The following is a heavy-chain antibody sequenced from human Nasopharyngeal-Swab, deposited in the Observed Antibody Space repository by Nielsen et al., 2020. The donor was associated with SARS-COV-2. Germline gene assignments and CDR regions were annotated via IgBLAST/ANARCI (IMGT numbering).Heavy chain of an antibody. CDR1: GGSISSASHY. CDR2: IYYSGST. CDR3: ARGIGNYPSYYYYALDV. D-gene: IGHD3-16*02. Sequence: SETLSLTRSVSGGSISSASHYWGWIRQPPGKGLEWIGNIYYSGSTYYNPSLKSRVIISVDTSESQFSLRLISVTAADTAVYYCARGIGNYPSYYYYALDVWGQGTTVTVSS. V-gene: IGHV4-39*07. J-gene: IGHJ6*02.